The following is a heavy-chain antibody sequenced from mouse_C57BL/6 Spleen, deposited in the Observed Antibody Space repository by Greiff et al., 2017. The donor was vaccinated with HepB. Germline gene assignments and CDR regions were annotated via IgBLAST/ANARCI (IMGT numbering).Heavy chain of an antibody. V-gene: IGHV1-64*01. J-gene: IGHJ3*01. CDR1: GYTFTSYW. D-gene: IGHD2-4*01. CDR2: IHPNSGST. Sequence: QVQLQQPGAELVKPGASVKLSCKASGYTFTSYWMHWVKQRPGPGLEWIGMIHPNSGSTNYIDKFQRKATRTVDKTSRTAYMQLSSLTSEDSAVYYCARAAYYDYDAFAYWGQGTLVTVSA. CDR3: ARAAYYDYDAFAY.